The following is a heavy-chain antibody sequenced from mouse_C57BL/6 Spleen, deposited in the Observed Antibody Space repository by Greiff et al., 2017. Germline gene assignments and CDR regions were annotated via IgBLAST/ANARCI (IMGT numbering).Heavy chain of an antibody. CDR2: INPSTGGT. CDR1: GYSFTGYY. D-gene: IGHD3-2*02. V-gene: IGHV1-42*01. J-gene: IGHJ2*01. CDR3: ARDSSGYGD. Sequence: EVQLKESGPELVKPGASVKISCKASGYSFTGYYMNWVKQSPEKSLEWIGEINPSTGGTTYNQKFKAKATLTVDKSSSTAYMQLKSLTSEDSAVYYCARDSSGYGDWGQGTTLTVSS.